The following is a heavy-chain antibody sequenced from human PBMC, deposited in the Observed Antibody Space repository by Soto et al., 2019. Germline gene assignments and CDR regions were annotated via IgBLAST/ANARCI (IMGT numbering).Heavy chain of an antibody. J-gene: IGHJ4*02. D-gene: IGHD1-26*01. CDR2: ISYNGGNT. Sequence: GGSLRLSCAASGFTFSTYAMTWVRQAPGKGLEWVSTISYNGGNTYYADSVKGRFTISRDNSKNTLYLQMNSLRAEDTAVYYCANHWELYQWGQGTLVTVSS. CDR3: ANHWELYQ. V-gene: IGHV3-23*01. CDR1: GFTFSTYA.